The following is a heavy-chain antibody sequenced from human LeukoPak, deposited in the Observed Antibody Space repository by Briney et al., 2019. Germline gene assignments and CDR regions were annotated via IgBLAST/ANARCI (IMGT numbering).Heavy chain of an antibody. CDR2: ISGSGGST. D-gene: IGHD3-22*01. J-gene: IGHJ4*02. Sequence: PGGSLRLSCAASGFTFTTNAMGWVRQTPGKGLEWVSAISGSGGSTYYADSVKGRFTISRDNSKNTLYLQMNSLRAEDTAVYYCAKDLITMIVVVITFEYWGQGTLVTVSS. V-gene: IGHV3-23*01. CDR3: AKDLITMIVVVITFEY. CDR1: GFTFTTNA.